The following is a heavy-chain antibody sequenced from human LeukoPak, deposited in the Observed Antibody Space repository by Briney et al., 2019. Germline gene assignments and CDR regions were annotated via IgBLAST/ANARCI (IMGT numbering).Heavy chain of an antibody. CDR3: ARGGLRYDSSGYYPGVY. CDR1: GGTFSSYA. CDR2: IIPIFGTA. D-gene: IGHD3-22*01. Sequence: SVKVSCKASGGTFSSYAISWVRQAPGQGLEWMGGIIPIFGTANYAQKFQGRVTITADESTSTAYMGLSSLRSEDTAVYYCARGGLRYDSSGYYPGVYWGQGTLVTVSS. J-gene: IGHJ4*02. V-gene: IGHV1-69*13.